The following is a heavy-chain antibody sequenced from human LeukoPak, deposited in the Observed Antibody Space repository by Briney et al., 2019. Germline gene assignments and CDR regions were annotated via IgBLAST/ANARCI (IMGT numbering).Heavy chain of an antibody. V-gene: IGHV3-20*04. CDR3: ARGHFLGTYYYYMDV. CDR2: INWNGGST. Sequence: PGGSLRLSCAASGFTFSSYGMSWVRQAPGKGLEWVSGINWNGGSTGYADSVKGRFTISRDNAKNSLYLQMNSLRAEDTALYYCARGHFLGTYYYYMDVWGKGTTVTVSS. J-gene: IGHJ6*03. D-gene: IGHD3-3*02. CDR1: GFTFSSYG.